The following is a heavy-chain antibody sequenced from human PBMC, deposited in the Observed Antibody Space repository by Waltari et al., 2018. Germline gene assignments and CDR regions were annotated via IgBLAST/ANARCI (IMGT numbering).Heavy chain of an antibody. J-gene: IGHJ6*03. CDR3: ARGLGDYDGYYMDV. D-gene: IGHD4-17*01. CDR2: INHSGST. CDR1: GGSFSVYY. Sequence: QVQLQQWGAGLLKPSETLSLTCAVYGGSFSVYYWTWIRQPPGKGREWIGEINHSGSTNYNPSLKSRVTISVDTSKNQFSLKLSSVTAADTAVYYCARGLGDYDGYYMDVWGKGTTVTVSS. V-gene: IGHV4-34*01.